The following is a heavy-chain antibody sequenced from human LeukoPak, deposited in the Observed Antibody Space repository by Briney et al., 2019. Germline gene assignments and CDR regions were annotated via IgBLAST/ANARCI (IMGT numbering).Heavy chain of an antibody. CDR3: VKDDGWVQYAN. CDR2: IRTDGVTT. Sequence: GGTLRLSCAASGFIFSHHGMNWVRQAPGKGLEWASGIRTDGVTTYYADSVKGRFIISRDNSKNTVYLQRNSLSAEDAAVYYCVKDDGWVQYANWGQGTLVTVSS. J-gene: IGHJ4*02. CDR1: GFIFSHHG. V-gene: IGHV3-23*01. D-gene: IGHD5-24*01.